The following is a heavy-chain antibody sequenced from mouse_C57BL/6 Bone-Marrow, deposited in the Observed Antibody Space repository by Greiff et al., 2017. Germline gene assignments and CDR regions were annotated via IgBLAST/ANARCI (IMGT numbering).Heavy chain of an antibody. J-gene: IGHJ3*01. D-gene: IGHD3-2*02. CDR3: ASLSQAEFAY. CDR2: INPGSGGT. Sequence: QVQLQQSGAELVRPGTSVKVSCKASGYAFTNYLIEWVKQRPGQGLEWIGVINPGSGGTNYNEKFKGKATLTADKSSSTAYMQLSSLTSEDSAVYICASLSQAEFAYWGQGTLVTVSA. CDR1: GYAFTNYL. V-gene: IGHV1-54*01.